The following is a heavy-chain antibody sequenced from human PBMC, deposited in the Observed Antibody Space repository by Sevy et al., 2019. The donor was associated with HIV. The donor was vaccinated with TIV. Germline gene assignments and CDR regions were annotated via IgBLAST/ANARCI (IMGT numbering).Heavy chain of an antibody. CDR2: ITGCGDKI. D-gene: IGHD3-22*01. CDR3: AKGSDYYASSGNPLDY. CDR1: GFTFRSYT. J-gene: IGHJ4*02. V-gene: IGHV3-23*01. Sequence: GGSLRLSCVVSGFTFRSYTMTWVRQAPGKGLEWVSTITGCGDKIYYADSVKGRFTISRDNSLNTLYLQMSCLRAADTAVDYCAKGSDYYASSGNPLDYWGQGTLVTVSS.